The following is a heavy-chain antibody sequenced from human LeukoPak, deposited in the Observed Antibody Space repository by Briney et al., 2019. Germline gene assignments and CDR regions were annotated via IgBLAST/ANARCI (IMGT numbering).Heavy chain of an antibody. V-gene: IGHV1-3*03. J-gene: IGHJ4*02. CDR1: GYTFTSYA. CDR2: INAGNGNT. D-gene: IGHD3-22*01. Sequence: ASVTVSCKASGYTFTSYAMHWVRQAPGQRLEWMGWINAGNGNTKYSQEFQGRVTITRDTSASTAYMELSSLRSEDMAVYYCARGRRYYDSSGYYLYYFDYWGQGTLVTVSS. CDR3: ARGRRYYDSSGYYLYYFDY.